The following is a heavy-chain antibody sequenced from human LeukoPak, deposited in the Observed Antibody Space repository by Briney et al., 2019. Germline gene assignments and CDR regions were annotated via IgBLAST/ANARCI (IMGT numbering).Heavy chain of an antibody. D-gene: IGHD3-10*01. Sequence: SETLSLTCTVSGYSISSGYYWGWIRQPPGKGLEWIGSIYHSGSTYYNPSLKSRVTISVDTSKNQFSLKLSSVTAADTAVYYCARVRGKGYGSGSLDYWGQGTLVTVSS. CDR3: ARVRGKGYGSGSLDY. CDR2: IYHSGST. CDR1: GYSISSGYY. V-gene: IGHV4-38-2*02. J-gene: IGHJ4*02.